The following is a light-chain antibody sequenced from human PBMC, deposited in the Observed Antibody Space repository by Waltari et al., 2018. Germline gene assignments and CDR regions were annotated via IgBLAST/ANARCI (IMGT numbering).Light chain of an antibody. CDR3: QTGGHGTWV. J-gene: IGLJ3*02. Sequence: QLVLTQSPSASASLGASVNLTCTLSSGHSSNAIAWLQQQPEKGPRYLMKVNSDGSHNKGDEIPDRFSGSSSGAERYLTISSLQSEDEADYYCQTGGHGTWVFGGGTKLTVL. CDR1: SGHSSNA. CDR2: VNSDGSH. V-gene: IGLV4-69*01.